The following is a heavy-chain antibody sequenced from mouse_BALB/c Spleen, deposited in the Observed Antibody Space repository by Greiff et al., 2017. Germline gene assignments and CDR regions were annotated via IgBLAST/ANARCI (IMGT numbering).Heavy chain of an antibody. CDR3: ARSYDGYYYFDY. J-gene: IGHJ2*01. V-gene: IGHV5-9-3*01. Sequence: EVKLMESGGGLVKPGGSLKLSCAASGFTFSSYAMSWVRQTPEKRLEWVATISSGGSYTYYPDSVKGRFTISRDNAKNTLYLQMSSLRSEDTAMYYCARSYDGYYYFDYWGQGTTLTVSS. D-gene: IGHD2-3*01. CDR2: ISSGGSYT. CDR1: GFTFSSYA.